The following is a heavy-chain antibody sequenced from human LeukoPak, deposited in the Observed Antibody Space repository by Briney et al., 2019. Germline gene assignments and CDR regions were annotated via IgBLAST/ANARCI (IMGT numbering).Heavy chain of an antibody. Sequence: SETLSLTCTVSGGSISSSSYYWGWIRQPPGKGLEWIGSIYYSGSTYYNPSLKSRVTISVDTAKNQFSLKLSSVTAADTAVYYCASSLYGSGSYYNHYYYMDVWGKGTTVTISS. J-gene: IGHJ6*03. D-gene: IGHD3-10*01. CDR3: ASSLYGSGSYYNHYYYMDV. V-gene: IGHV4-39*01. CDR1: GGSISSSSYY. CDR2: IYYSGST.